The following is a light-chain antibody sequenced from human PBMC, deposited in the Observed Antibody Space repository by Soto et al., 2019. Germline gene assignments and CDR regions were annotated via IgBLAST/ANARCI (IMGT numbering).Light chain of an antibody. CDR3: TAWDDSLNVYV. CDR1: SSNIGSNY. CDR2: RNN. V-gene: IGLV1-47*01. Sequence: QSVLTQPPSASGTPGQRVSISSSGSSSNIGSNYVSWYQQLPGTAPKLLIYRNNQRPSGVPDRFSGSKSGTSASLAISGLRSEDEADYYCTAWDDSLNVYVFGTGTKLTVL. J-gene: IGLJ1*01.